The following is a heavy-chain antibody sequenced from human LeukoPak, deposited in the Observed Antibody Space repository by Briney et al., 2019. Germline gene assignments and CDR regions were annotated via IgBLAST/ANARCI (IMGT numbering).Heavy chain of an antibody. CDR3: ARLASLRGLCRGGRCNYMDV. D-gene: IGHD2-15*01. CDR1: GSSINRVHS. J-gene: IGHJ6*03. CDR2: IPQNGLL. V-gene: IGHV4-38-2*02. Sequence: PSETLSLTCTVSGSSINRVHSWGWIRQSPGKGLEWIGSIPQNGLLYYTPSLTSRVTISIDTSKNQFSLSLNSVTAADTAVYYCARLASLRGLCRGGRCNYMDVWGKGTTVTVSS.